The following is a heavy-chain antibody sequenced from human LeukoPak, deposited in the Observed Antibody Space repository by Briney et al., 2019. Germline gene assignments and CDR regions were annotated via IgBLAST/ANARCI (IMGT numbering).Heavy chain of an antibody. J-gene: IGHJ5*02. CDR3: ARAYGGAVAGFGWFDP. CDR2: IYHSGST. CDR1: GGSISSGGYS. V-gene: IGHV4-30-2*01. Sequence: SQTLSLTCAVSGGSISSGGYSWSWIRQPPGKGLEWIGYIYHSGSTYYNPSLKSRVTISVDRSKNQFSLKLSSVTAADTAVYYCARAYGGAVAGFGWFDPWGQGTLVTASS. D-gene: IGHD6-19*01.